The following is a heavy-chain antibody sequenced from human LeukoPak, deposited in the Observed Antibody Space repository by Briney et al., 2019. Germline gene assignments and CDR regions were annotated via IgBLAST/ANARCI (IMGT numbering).Heavy chain of an antibody. J-gene: IGHJ4*02. Sequence: SETLSLTCTVSGGSISGYYWSWIRQPPGKGLEWIGYIYYSGSTNYNPSHKSRVTISVDTSKNQFSLKLSSVTAADTAVYYCARHSISGSGWTPGDYWGQGTLVTVSS. CDR2: IYYSGST. D-gene: IGHD6-19*01. CDR3: ARHSISGSGWTPGDY. CDR1: GGSISGYY. V-gene: IGHV4-59*08.